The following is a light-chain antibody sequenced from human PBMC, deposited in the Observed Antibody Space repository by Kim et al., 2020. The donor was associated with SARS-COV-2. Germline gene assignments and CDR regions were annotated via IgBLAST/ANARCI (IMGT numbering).Light chain of an antibody. Sequence: SATVGDRVTITCRASQSISSWLAWYQQKPGKAPKLLIYDAFSLESGVPSRFSGSGSETEFTLTISSLQPDDFATYYCQQYNSYSYTFGQGTKLEI. CDR1: QSISSW. CDR2: DAF. V-gene: IGKV1-5*01. CDR3: QQYNSYSYT. J-gene: IGKJ2*01.